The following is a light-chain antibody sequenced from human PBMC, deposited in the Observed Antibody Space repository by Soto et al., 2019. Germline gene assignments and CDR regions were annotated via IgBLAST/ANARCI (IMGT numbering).Light chain of an antibody. V-gene: IGKV3-15*01. CDR1: QSVSDY. J-gene: IGKJ1*01. CDR2: TAS. Sequence: EIVMTQSPATLSVSPGERATLSCRASQSVSDYLAWYQQTPGQPPRLLIYTASTRATGIPARFSGSGSGTEFTLTISSLQSEDFAVYYCQQHSDWPRTFGQGTRVEIK. CDR3: QQHSDWPRT.